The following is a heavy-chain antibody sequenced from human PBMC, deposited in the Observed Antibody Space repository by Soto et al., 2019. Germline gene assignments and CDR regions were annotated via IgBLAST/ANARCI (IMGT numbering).Heavy chain of an antibody. CDR2: IHPGDSDT. V-gene: IGHV5-51*01. Sequence: PGESLKISCEGSGFSFSKYTVGWVRQIPGKGLEWMGIIHPGDSDTRYSPSFQGQVTISADKSISTAYLQWSSLKASDTAMYYCARPPGSCTLFANWGQGTPVTVSS. CDR1: GFSFSKYT. J-gene: IGHJ4*02. CDR3: ARPPGSCTLFAN.